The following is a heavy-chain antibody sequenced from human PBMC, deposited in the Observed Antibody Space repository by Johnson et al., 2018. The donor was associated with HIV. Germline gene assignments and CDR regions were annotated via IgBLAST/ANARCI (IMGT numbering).Heavy chain of an antibody. Sequence: QVQLVESGGGVVQPGGSLRLSCAASGFTFSSYGMHWVRQAPGKGLEWVAFIRYDGSNKYYTDSVKGRFTISRDNSKNTLYLQMNSLRTEDTAVYYCARENYRRRDAFDVWGQGTVVIVSS. CDR2: IRYDGSNK. V-gene: IGHV3-30*02. D-gene: IGHD1-7*01. CDR1: GFTFSSYG. J-gene: IGHJ3*01. CDR3: ARENYRRRDAFDV.